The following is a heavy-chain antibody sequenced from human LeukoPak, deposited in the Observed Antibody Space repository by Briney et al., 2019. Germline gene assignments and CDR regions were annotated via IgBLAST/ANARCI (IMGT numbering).Heavy chain of an antibody. CDR3: AIQTYYYGSGSYYSTALDY. CDR2: INPSGGST. D-gene: IGHD3-10*01. Sequence: ASVKVSCKASGYTFTSYYMHWVRQAPGQGLEWMGIINPSGGSTSYAQKFQGRVTMTRDTSTSTVYMELSSLRSEDTAVYYCAIQTYYYGSGSYYSTALDYWAREPWSPSPQ. J-gene: IGHJ4*02. CDR1: GYTFTSYY. V-gene: IGHV1-46*03.